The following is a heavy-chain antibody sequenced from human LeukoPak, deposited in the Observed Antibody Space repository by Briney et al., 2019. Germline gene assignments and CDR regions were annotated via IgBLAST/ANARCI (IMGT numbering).Heavy chain of an antibody. CDR2: IRSKAYGGTT. D-gene: IGHD5-18*01. CDR1: GFTFGDHA. V-gene: IGHV3-49*04. J-gene: IGHJ6*02. Sequence: PGRSLRLSRTAFGFTFGDHAMSWVRQAPGKGLELVGFIRSKAYGGTTVYAASVKGRFTISRDDSLSIAYLQMDSLKIEDTGIYYCTRGPIQLWIHSGMDVWGQGTAVTVSS. CDR3: TRGPIQLWIHSGMDV.